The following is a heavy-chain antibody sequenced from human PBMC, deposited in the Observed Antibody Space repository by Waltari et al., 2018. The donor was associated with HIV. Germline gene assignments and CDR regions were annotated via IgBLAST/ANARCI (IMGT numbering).Heavy chain of an antibody. Sequence: EVHFAASGGRLVQPGGSLRISCVLSGVTGRTRVLIWVRQAPGKGLQWVSSIGGSDNSTHYADSVRDRFIISRDDSQNTMSLQMDSLTINDTAVYYCAKEAAVSAGPLDSWGQGIVVIVSS. CDR3: AKEAAVSAGPLDS. V-gene: IGHV3-23*04. CDR1: GVTGRTRV. D-gene: IGHD6-19*01. CDR2: IGGSDNST. J-gene: IGHJ4*02.